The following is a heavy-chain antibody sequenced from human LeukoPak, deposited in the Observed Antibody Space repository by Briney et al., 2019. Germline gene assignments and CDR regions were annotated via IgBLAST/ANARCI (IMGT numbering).Heavy chain of an antibody. D-gene: IGHD6-19*01. CDR1: GFTFSSYA. Sequence: PGGSLRLSCAASGFTFSSYAMSWVRQAPGKGLEWVSAISGSGGSTYYADSVKGRFTISRDNSKNTLYLQMNSLRAEDTAVYYCAKLIIGVAVAGKGGYSDYWGQGTLVTVSS. V-gene: IGHV3-23*01. CDR3: AKLIIGVAVAGKGGYSDY. CDR2: ISGSGGST. J-gene: IGHJ4*02.